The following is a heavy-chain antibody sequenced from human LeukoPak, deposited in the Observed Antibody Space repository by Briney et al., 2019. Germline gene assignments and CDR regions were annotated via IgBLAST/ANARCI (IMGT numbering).Heavy chain of an antibody. V-gene: IGHV1-8*01. CDR1: GYTFTSSD. CDR3: ARGLWIREGPYYFDY. Sequence: ASVKVSCKASGYTFTSSDINWVRQATGQGLEWMGWMDPNSGNTGYAQKFQGRVTMTMNTSISTAYIELSSLRSEDTDVYYCARGLWIREGPYYFDYWGQGTLVTVSS. CDR2: MDPNSGNT. D-gene: IGHD5-18*01. J-gene: IGHJ4*02.